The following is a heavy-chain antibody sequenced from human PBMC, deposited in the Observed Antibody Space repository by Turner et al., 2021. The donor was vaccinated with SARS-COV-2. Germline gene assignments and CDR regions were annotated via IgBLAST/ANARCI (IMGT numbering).Heavy chain of an antibody. CDR2: ISFDGTNN. CDR3: ATNSPTNAFDI. V-gene: IGHV3-30*03. J-gene: IGHJ3*02. CDR1: GFTFSVYA. D-gene: IGHD1-1*01. Sequence: QVQLLESGGAVVQPGRSLGLSCAASGFTFSVYAMHWFREAPGKGLEWLAVISFDGTNNFYADSVKGRFTISGDNSNNTLYLQMNSLRTEDTAVYYCATNSPTNAFDIWGQGTLVTVSS.